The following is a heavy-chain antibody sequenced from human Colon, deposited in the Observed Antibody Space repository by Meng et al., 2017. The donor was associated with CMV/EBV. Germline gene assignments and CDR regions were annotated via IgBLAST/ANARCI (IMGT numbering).Heavy chain of an antibody. D-gene: IGHD2-21*01. CDR3: ARGPMIAEGV. CDR2: IYSGCST. Sequence: SLMITCATYGFTISSSYMAWVRQTPGKGLEWVALIYSGCSTYYADSVKGRLTISRDDSTDTLFLQMNNLQVEDTGLYYCARGPMIAEGVWGLGTLVTVSS. J-gene: IGHJ4*02. V-gene: IGHV3-66*02. CDR1: GFTISSSY.